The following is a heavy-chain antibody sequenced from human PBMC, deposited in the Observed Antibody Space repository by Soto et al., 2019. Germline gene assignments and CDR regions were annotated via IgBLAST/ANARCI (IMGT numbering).Heavy chain of an antibody. J-gene: IGHJ4*02. V-gene: IGHV3-48*02. Sequence: PGGSLRLSCAASGIIFSSYGMNWVRQAPGKGLEWVSYISSSSSTISYADSVKGRFTISRDNAKNSLYLQMNSLRDEDTAVYYCATLSGYFDYWGQGTLVTVSS. D-gene: IGHD3-22*01. CDR3: ATLSGYFDY. CDR2: ISSSSSTI. CDR1: GIIFSSYG.